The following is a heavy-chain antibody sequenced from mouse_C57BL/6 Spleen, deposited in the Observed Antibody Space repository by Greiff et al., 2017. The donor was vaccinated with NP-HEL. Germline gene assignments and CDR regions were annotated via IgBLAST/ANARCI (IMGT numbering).Heavy chain of an antibody. J-gene: IGHJ4*01. CDR2: IDPANGNT. D-gene: IGHD2-1*01. CDR1: GFNIENTY. Sequence: EVQLQQSVAELVRPGASVKLSCTASGFNIENTYMHWVKQRPEQGLEWIGRIDPANGNTKYAPKFQGKATITADTSSNTAYLQLSSLTSEDTAIYYCARSGNFYAMDYWGQGTSVTVSS. CDR3: ARSGNFYAMDY. V-gene: IGHV14-3*01.